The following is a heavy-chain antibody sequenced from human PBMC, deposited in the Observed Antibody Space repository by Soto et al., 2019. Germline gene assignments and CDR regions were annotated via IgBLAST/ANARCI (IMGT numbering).Heavy chain of an antibody. CDR3: ARESVRQQLAYYFDY. CDR2: IYYSGST. J-gene: IGHJ4*02. D-gene: IGHD6-13*01. V-gene: IGHV4-59*12. Sequence: PSETLSLTCTVSGGSISSYYWSWIRQPPGKGLEWIGYIYYSGSTNYNPSLKSRVTISVDTSKNQFSLKLNSVTPEDTAVYYCARESVRQQLAYYFDYWGQGTQVTVSS. CDR1: GGSISSYY.